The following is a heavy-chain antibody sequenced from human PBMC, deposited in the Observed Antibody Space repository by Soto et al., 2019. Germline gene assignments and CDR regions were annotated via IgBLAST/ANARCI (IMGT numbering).Heavy chain of an antibody. D-gene: IGHD3-3*01. CDR2: IYYSGST. J-gene: IGHJ4*02. Sequence: QVQLQESGPGLVKPSQTLSLTCPVSGGSISSGDYYWSWIRQPPGKGLEWIGYIYYSGSTYYNPSLKSRVTISVDTSKNQFSLKLSSVTAADTAVYYCARTVWTIFGVAPPDFWGQGTLVTVSS. CDR1: GGSISSGDYY. V-gene: IGHV4-30-4*01. CDR3: ARTVWTIFGVAPPDF.